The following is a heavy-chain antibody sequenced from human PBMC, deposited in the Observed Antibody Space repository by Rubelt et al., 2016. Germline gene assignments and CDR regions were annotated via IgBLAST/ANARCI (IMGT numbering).Heavy chain of an antibody. J-gene: IGHJ4*02. V-gene: IGHV3-21*01. D-gene: IGHD2-21*01. CDR2: ISSSSSYI. CDR1: GFTFSSYS. Sequence: EVQLVESGGGLVKPGGSLRLSCAASGFTFSSYSMNWVRQAPGQGLEWVSSISSSSSYISYAESEKGRFTISRDNARNSLYLQMNSLRVEDTAVYYCTQNTGDNWGQGTLVTVSS. CDR3: TQNTGDN.